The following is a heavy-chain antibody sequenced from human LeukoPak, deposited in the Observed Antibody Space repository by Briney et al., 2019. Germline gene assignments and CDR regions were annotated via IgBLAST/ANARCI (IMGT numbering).Heavy chain of an antibody. Sequence: GGSLRLSCAASGFTFSDYYMSWIRQAPGKGLEWVSYISSSGTSIYYADSVKGRFTLSRDNAKNSLYLHMNSLRAEDTAVYYCARGLTGRYILTGYYNDYWGQGTLVTVSS. J-gene: IGHJ4*02. CDR1: GFTFSDYY. CDR3: ARGLTGRYILTGYYNDY. D-gene: IGHD3-9*01. V-gene: IGHV3-11*01. CDR2: ISSSGTSI.